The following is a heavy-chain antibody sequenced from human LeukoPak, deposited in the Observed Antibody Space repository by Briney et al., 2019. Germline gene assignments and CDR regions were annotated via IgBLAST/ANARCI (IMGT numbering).Heavy chain of an antibody. D-gene: IGHD6-13*01. CDR2: IYLGDSDT. Sequence: GESLKISCKGSGYSFTSYWIGWVRQMPGKGLEWMGIIYLGDSDTRYSPSFQGQVTISADKSISTAYLQWSSLKASDTAMYYCAWANALVPSYFDYWGQGTLVTVSS. CDR3: AWANALVPSYFDY. V-gene: IGHV5-51*01. J-gene: IGHJ4*02. CDR1: GYSFTSYW.